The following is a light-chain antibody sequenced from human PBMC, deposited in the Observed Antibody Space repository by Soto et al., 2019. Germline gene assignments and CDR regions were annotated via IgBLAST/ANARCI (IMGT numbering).Light chain of an antibody. CDR2: DAS. V-gene: IGKV1-27*01. Sequence: DIQMTQSPSSLSASVGDRVTITCRASPGIGNYLAWYQQKPGKVPKLPIYDASTLQLGVPSRFSGSKAGTGFTLTNSSLQPEEVATDCWQKYTSPPYTGGQGTKLEIK. CDR1: PGIGNY. J-gene: IGKJ2*01. CDR3: QKYTSPPYT.